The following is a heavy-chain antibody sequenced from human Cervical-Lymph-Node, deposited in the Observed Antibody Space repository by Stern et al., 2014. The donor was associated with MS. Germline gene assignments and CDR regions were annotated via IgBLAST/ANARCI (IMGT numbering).Heavy chain of an antibody. V-gene: IGHV1-2*04. Sequence: QVQLQQSGAEVKNPGASVKVSCKASGYTFTDYYMQWMRQAPGQGLEWMGWSNPNNGGTKSAQKFQGWVTMTRDTSTSTAYMELSRLRSDDTAIYYCARASTTANNYYDGVDVWGQGTTVTVTS. CDR1: GYTFTDYY. J-gene: IGHJ6*02. D-gene: IGHD1-1*01. CDR3: ARASTTANNYYDGVDV. CDR2: SNPNNGGT.